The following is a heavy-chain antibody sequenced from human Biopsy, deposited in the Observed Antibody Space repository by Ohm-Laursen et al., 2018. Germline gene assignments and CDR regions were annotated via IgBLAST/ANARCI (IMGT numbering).Heavy chain of an antibody. Sequence: GTLSLTCPVSGYSVTNDYYWGWIRQPPGKGLEWIGNIYYDGITYYNPSLKSRVAMSVDTSKNQFSLRLTSVTAADTAVYYCARVAGGYAYYYGMDVWGQGTAVIVSS. D-gene: IGHD5-12*01. CDR2: IYYDGIT. J-gene: IGHJ6*02. CDR3: ARVAGGYAYYYGMDV. CDR1: GYSVTNDYY. V-gene: IGHV4-38-2*02.